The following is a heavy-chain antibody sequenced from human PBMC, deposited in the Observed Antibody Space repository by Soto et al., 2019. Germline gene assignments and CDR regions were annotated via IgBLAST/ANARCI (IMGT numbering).Heavy chain of an antibody. CDR3: AGARVLGGVIVGDYFYYYMDV. D-gene: IGHD3-16*02. CDR1: GGSFSGYY. V-gene: IGHV4-34*01. Sequence: PSETLSLTCTVYGGSFSGYYWSWIRQPPGKGLEWIGEINRSGSTNYNPSLKSRVAISVDTSKNQFSLKLSSVTAADTAVYYCAGARVLGGVIVGDYFYYYMDVWGKGTTVT. J-gene: IGHJ6*03. CDR2: INRSGST.